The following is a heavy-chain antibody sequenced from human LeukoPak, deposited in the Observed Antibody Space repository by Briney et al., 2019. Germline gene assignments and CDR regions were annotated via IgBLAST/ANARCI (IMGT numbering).Heavy chain of an antibody. CDR3: AKSNGYRVYNWFDP. Sequence: GGSLRLSCAASGFTFGSYAMGWVRQAPGKGLEWVSSVSGSGGSTYYADSLKGRFTISRDNSNNTLYLQMNSVRADDTAVYYCAKSNGYRVYNWFDPWGQGTLVTVSS. V-gene: IGHV3-23*01. J-gene: IGHJ5*02. D-gene: IGHD1-1*01. CDR2: VSGSGGST. CDR1: GFTFGSYA.